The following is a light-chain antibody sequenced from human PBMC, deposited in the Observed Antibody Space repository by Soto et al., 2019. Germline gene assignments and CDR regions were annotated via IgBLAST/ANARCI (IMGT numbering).Light chain of an antibody. V-gene: IGLV2-14*01. CDR2: EVS. CDR1: SSDVGGYNY. J-gene: IGLJ1*01. CDR3: SSYTSSSTYV. Sequence: QSALSQPPSVSVSPGQSITISCTGTSSDVGGYNYVSWYQQHPGKAPKLMIYEVSNRPSGVSNRFSGSKSGNTASLTISGLQAEDEADYYCSSYTSSSTYVFGTGTKVTVL.